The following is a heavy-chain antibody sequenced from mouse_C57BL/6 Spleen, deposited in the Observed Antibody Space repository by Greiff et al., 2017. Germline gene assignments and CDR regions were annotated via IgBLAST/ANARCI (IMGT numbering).Heavy chain of an antibody. Sequence: QVQLQQPGAELVRPGSSVKLSCTASGYTFTSYWMDWVKQRPGQGLEWIGNIYPSDSETHYNQKFKDKATLTVDKSSSTAYMQLSSLTSEDSAVYYCARGGYYGSSPLWYFDVWGTGTTVTVSS. V-gene: IGHV1-61*01. CDR2: IYPSDSET. CDR1: GYTFTSYW. D-gene: IGHD1-1*01. J-gene: IGHJ1*03. CDR3: ARGGYYGSSPLWYFDV.